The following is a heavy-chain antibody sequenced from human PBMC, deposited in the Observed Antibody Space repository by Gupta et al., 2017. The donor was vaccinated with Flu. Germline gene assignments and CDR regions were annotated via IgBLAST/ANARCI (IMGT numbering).Heavy chain of an antibody. Sequence: QVQLQQWGAGLLKPSETLSLTCAVYGGSFSGYYWSWIRQPPGKGLEWIGEINHSGSTNYNPSLKSRVTISVDTSKNQFSLKLSSVTAADTAVYYCARGYCSGGSCYQNKRNWFDPWGQGTLVTVSS. CDR1: GGSFSGYY. J-gene: IGHJ5*02. D-gene: IGHD2-15*01. V-gene: IGHV4-34*01. CDR3: ARGYCSGGSCYQNKRNWFDP. CDR2: INHSGST.